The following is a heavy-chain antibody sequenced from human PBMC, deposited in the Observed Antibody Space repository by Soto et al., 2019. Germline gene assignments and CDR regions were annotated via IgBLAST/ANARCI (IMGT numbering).Heavy chain of an antibody. Sequence: QVQLQESGPGLVKPSQTLSLTCTVSGGSISGGDYYWSWIRQPPGKGLEWIGYIYYSGSTYYNPSLKSRVTISVDTSKNQFSLKLSSVTAADTAVYYCARGTPTTTGGWLTDAFDIWGQGTMVTVSS. V-gene: IGHV4-30-4*01. D-gene: IGHD6-19*01. CDR3: ARGTPTTTGGWLTDAFDI. J-gene: IGHJ3*02. CDR1: GGSISGGDYY. CDR2: IYYSGST.